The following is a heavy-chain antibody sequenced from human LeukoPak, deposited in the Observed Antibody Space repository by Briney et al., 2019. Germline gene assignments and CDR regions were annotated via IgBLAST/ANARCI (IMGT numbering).Heavy chain of an antibody. J-gene: IGHJ4*02. V-gene: IGHV4-59*01. Sequence: SETLSLTCTVSGGSISSYYWSWIRQPPGKGLEWIGYIYYSGSTNYNPSLKSRVTISVDTSKNQFSLKLSSVTAAGTAVYYCARVGKVVPAAIDYWGQGTLVTVSS. CDR1: GGSISSYY. D-gene: IGHD2-2*01. CDR2: IYYSGST. CDR3: ARVGKVVPAAIDY.